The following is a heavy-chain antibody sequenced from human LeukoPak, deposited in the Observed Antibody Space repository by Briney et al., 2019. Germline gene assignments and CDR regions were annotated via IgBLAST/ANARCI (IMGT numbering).Heavy chain of an antibody. D-gene: IGHD5-24*01. CDR3: ATDRDSTHLNY. V-gene: IGHV3-15*04. Sequence: WIRQPPGKGLEWVGRIESKVHGGTLEYAAPVKGRFTISRDDSENTLHLEMTSLTTEDTAVYYCATDRDSTHLNYWGQGTLVTVSS. CDR2: IESKVHGGTL. J-gene: IGHJ4*02.